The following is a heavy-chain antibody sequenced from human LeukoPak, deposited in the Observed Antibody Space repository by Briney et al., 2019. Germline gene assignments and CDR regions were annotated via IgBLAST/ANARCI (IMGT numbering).Heavy chain of an antibody. Sequence: SETLSLTCTVSGGSINSYYWSWIRQPPGKGVECIGYIHYTGSTNYNPSLKSRVTISVDTSKNQFSLKLSSVTAADTAIYYCARGGYYGSGNDFRFDPWGQGTLVTVSS. CDR3: ARGGYYGSGNDFRFDP. CDR1: GGSINSYY. CDR2: IHYTGST. V-gene: IGHV4-59*01. D-gene: IGHD3-10*01. J-gene: IGHJ5*02.